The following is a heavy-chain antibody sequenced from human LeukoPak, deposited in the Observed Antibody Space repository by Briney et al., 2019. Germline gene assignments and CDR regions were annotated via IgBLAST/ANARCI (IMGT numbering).Heavy chain of an antibody. D-gene: IGHD3-3*01. J-gene: IGHJ4*02. CDR1: GYTFTSYD. CDR2: IIPIFGTA. V-gene: IGHV1-69*05. CDR3: AREDTIFGVVIGFDY. Sequence: SVKVSCKASGYTFTSYDINWVRQATGQGLEWMGRIIPIFGTANYAQKFQGRVTITTDESTSTAYMELSSLRSEDTAVYYCAREDTIFGVVIGFDYWGQGTLVTVSS.